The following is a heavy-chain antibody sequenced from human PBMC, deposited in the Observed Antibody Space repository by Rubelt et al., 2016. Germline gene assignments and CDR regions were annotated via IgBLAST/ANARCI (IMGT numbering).Heavy chain of an antibody. CDR1: GFTFSSYA. J-gene: IGHJ4*02. D-gene: IGHD5/OR15-5a*01. Sequence: EVQLLESGGGLVQPGGSLRLSCAASGFTFSSYAMSWVRQAPGKGLEWVSVIYSGGSTHYADCVKGRFTLSRDNSKNTLYLQMNSLRAEDTAVYYCARSEVYVLRDYWGQGTLVTVSS. CDR2: IYSGGST. CDR3: ARSEVYVLRDY. V-gene: IGHV3-23*03.